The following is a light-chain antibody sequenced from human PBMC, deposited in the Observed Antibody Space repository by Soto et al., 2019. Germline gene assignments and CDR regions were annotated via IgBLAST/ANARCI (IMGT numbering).Light chain of an antibody. J-gene: IGKJ2*01. Sequence: IVMTQSPLSLPVTPGEPASISCRSSQSLLHSNGYNYLDWYLQKPGQSPQLLIYLGSNRASGVPDRFSGSGSGTDFTLKISRVEAEDVGVYYCMQALQTPYTFGQGTKLELK. CDR2: LGS. V-gene: IGKV2-28*01. CDR3: MQALQTPYT. CDR1: QSLLHSNGYNY.